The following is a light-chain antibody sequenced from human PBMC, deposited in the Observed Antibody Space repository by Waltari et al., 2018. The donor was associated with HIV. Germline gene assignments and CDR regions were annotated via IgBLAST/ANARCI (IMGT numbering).Light chain of an antibody. CDR2: EVS. J-gene: IGLJ2*01. CDR1: SSDAGGYNY. CDR3: SSYTSSSTLV. V-gene: IGLV2-14*01. Sequence: QSALTQPASVSGSPGQSITISCTGTSSDAGGYNYVSWYQQHPGKAPKLMIYEVSNRPSGVSNRFSGSKSDNTASLTISGLQAEDEADYYCSSYTSSSTLVFGGGTKLTVL.